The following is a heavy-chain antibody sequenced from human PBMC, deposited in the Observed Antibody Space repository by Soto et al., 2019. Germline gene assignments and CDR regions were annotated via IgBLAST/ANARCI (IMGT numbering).Heavy chain of an antibody. CDR2: ISPTGAFT. CDR3: AKSPYGDLPYYFDY. Sequence: GESLKISCAASGFTFDGHAMGWVRQAPGKGLEWVSGISPTGAFTFYADSMKGRFTISRDNSGNTLFLQMSSLTAADTAFYYCAKSPYGDLPYYFDYWGQGSLVTVSS. V-gene: IGHV3-23*01. CDR1: GFTFDGHA. J-gene: IGHJ4*02. D-gene: IGHD3-10*01.